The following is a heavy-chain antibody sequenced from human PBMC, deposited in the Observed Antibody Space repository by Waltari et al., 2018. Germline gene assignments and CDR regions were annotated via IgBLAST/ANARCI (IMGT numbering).Heavy chain of an antibody. J-gene: IGHJ6*02. CDR3: ARGGVDTAMVRYYGMDV. V-gene: IGHV4-59*01. Sequence: QVQLQESGPGLVKPSETLSLTCTVSGGSISSYYWSWIRQPPGKGLEWIGYIYYSGSTNYTPSLKSRVTISVDTSKNQFSLKLSSVTAADTAVYYCARGGVDTAMVRYYGMDVWGQGTTVTVSS. CDR1: GGSISSYY. D-gene: IGHD5-18*01. CDR2: IYYSGST.